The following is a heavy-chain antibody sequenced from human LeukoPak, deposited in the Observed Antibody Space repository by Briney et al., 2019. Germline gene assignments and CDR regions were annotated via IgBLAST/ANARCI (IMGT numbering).Heavy chain of an antibody. CDR1: GGSFNHYY. CDR3: ARGGRAGRSDFEF. D-gene: IGHD6-13*01. CDR2: INHAGIT. Sequence: SETLSLTCAVYGGSFNHYYWSWIRQPPGKGLEWIGEINHAGITTYNPSLTSRLTISVDASKNQFSLSPTPVTAADTAVYYCARGGRAGRSDFEFWGQGTLVTVSS. J-gene: IGHJ4*02. V-gene: IGHV4-34*01.